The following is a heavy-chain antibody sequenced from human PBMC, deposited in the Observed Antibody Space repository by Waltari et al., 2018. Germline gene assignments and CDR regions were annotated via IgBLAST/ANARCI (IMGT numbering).Heavy chain of an antibody. CDR1: GGSISSYY. J-gene: IGHJ1*01. D-gene: IGHD6-25*01. CDR3: ARGGSGGYALYFQH. V-gene: IGHV4-59*01. CDR2: IYYSGST. Sequence: QVQLQESGPGLVKPSETLSLTCTVSGGSISSYYWSWIRQPPGKGLEWIGYIYYSGSTNYNPSLKSRVTISVDTSKNQFSLKLSSVTAADTAVYYCARGGSGGYALYFQHWGQGTLVTVSS.